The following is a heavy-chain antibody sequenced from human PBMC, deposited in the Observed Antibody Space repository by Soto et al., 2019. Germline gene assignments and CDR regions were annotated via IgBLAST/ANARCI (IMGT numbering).Heavy chain of an antibody. V-gene: IGHV3-66*01. Sequence: PGGSLRLSCAASGFTVSSNYMSWVRQAPGKGLEWVSVIYSGGSTYYADSVKGRFTISRDNSKNTLYLQMNSLRAEDTAVYYCARALGYCSGGSCGARGIRNYYYYYYMDVWGKGTTVTVSS. CDR3: ARALGYCSGGSCGARGIRNYYYYYYMDV. J-gene: IGHJ6*03. CDR2: IYSGGST. CDR1: GFTVSSNY. D-gene: IGHD2-15*01.